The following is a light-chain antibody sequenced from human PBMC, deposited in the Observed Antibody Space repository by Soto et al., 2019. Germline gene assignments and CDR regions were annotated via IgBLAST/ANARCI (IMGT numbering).Light chain of an antibody. J-gene: IGLJ1*01. Sequence: QSVLTQPPSESGAPGQRVTISCTGTSSNIGEGYDVHWYQHSPGSTPKLHIYLNTNRPSGVPGRYPGSKCDTSASLAISGIKAEDEDDYYCQSYDVCPSAYVLGCGTEVTV. CDR2: LNT. CDR3: QSYDVCPSAYV. V-gene: IGLV1-40*01. CDR1: SSNIGEGYD.